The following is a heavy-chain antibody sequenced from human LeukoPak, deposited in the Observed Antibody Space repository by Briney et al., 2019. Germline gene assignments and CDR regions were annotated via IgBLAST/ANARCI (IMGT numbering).Heavy chain of an antibody. V-gene: IGHV4-34*01. D-gene: IGHD1-7*01. CDR3: VRRWNYGIYYHIDV. Sequence: HPSETLSLTCAVYGGSFSNYYWGWIRQSPVKGLGWIGEINDSERIIYNPSLKSRVTISVDMSKNQFSLRLNSVTAADTAIYYCVRRWNYGIYYHIDVWGKGTTVTVSS. CDR2: INDSERI. J-gene: IGHJ6*03. CDR1: GGSFSNYY.